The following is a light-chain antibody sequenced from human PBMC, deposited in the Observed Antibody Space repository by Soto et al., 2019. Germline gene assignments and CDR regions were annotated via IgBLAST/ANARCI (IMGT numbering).Light chain of an antibody. V-gene: IGLV3-9*01. CDR1: NIGSQN. J-gene: IGLJ2*01. Sequence: SYELTQPLSVSVALGQTARITCGGNNIGSQNVHWYQQEPGQAPVLVIYRDTNRPSGIPERFSGSNSGNTATLTISRAQAGEEADYYCRGWDSTTGFFGGGTK. CDR3: RGWDSTTGF. CDR2: RDT.